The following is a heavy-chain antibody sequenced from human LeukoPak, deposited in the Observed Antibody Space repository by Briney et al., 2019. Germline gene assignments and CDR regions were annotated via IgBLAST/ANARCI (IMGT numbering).Heavy chain of an antibody. D-gene: IGHD4-17*01. V-gene: IGHV3-21*01. CDR1: GFTFSSYS. Sequence: GGSLRLSCAASGFTFSSYSMNWVRQAPGKGLEWVSSISSSSSYIYYADSVKGRFTISRDNAKNSLYLQMNSLRAQDTAVYYCARGFYGDYVYRDAFDIWGQGTMVTVSS. CDR3: ARGFYGDYVYRDAFDI. J-gene: IGHJ3*02. CDR2: ISSSSSYI.